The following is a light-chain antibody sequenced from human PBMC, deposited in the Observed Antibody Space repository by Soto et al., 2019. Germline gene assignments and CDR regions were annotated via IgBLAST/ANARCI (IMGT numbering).Light chain of an antibody. Sequence: DIVMTQSPATLSVSPGERATLSCRASQSISSNLAWYQQKPGQAPRLLIYGASTRATGSPARFSGSWSGTEFTLTISSLQSEDFAVYYCQPSDTFGQGTKVDIK. CDR3: QPSDT. J-gene: IGKJ3*01. CDR2: GAS. V-gene: IGKV3-15*01. CDR1: QSISSN.